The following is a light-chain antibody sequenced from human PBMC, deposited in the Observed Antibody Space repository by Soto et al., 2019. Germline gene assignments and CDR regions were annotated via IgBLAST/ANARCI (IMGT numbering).Light chain of an antibody. CDR1: QSIESW. CDR3: QQYYDWPIT. V-gene: IGKV1-5*01. J-gene: IGKJ5*01. Sequence: DIQMTQSPATLSASVGDRVTITCRASQSIESWLAWYQQKPGKAPKLLIYDASSLESGVPSRFSGSGSGTEFTLTISSLQPDDFAVYYCQQYYDWPITFGQGTRLEIK. CDR2: DAS.